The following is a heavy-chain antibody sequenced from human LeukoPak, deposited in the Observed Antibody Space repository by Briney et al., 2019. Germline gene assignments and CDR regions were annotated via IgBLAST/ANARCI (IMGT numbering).Heavy chain of an antibody. CDR1: GFTFSSYA. D-gene: IGHD5-18*01. Sequence: GGSLRLSCAASGFTFSSYAMHWVRQAPGKGLEWVAIISYDGSNKYYADSVKGRFTISRDNAKNSLYLQMNSLRAEDTAVYYCARVGYSYGNAFDIWGQGTMVTVSS. CDR2: ISYDGSNK. J-gene: IGHJ3*02. CDR3: ARVGYSYGNAFDI. V-gene: IGHV3-30-3*01.